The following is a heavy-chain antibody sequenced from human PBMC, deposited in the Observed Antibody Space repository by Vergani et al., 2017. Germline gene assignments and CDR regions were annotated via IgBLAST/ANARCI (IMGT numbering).Heavy chain of an antibody. D-gene: IGHD3-9*01. CDR2: INPNSGGT. CDR3: ARGGSGYDILTGYYTPFSYGMDV. CDR1: GYTFTGYY. Sequence: QVQQVQSGAEVKKPGASVKVSCKASGYTFTGYYMHWVRQAPGQGLEWMGWINPNSGGTNYAQKFQGRVTMTRDTSISTAYMELSRLRSDDTAVYYCARGGSGYDILTGYYTPFSYGMDVWGQGTTVTVSS. J-gene: IGHJ6*02. V-gene: IGHV1-2*02.